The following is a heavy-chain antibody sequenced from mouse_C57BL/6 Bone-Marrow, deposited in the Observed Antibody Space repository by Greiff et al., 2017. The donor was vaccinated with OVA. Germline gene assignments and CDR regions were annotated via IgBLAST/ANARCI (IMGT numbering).Heavy chain of an antibody. CDR2: IDPETGGT. Sequence: QVQLQQSGAELVRPGASVTLSCKASGYTFTDYEMHWVKQTPVHGLEWIGAIDPETGGTAYNQKFKGKAILTADKSSSISYMELRSLTSEDSAVYYCTKGVYSNYSYYAMDYWGQGTSVTVSS. CDR1: GYTFTDYE. V-gene: IGHV1-15*01. D-gene: IGHD2-5*01. CDR3: TKGVYSNYSYYAMDY. J-gene: IGHJ4*01.